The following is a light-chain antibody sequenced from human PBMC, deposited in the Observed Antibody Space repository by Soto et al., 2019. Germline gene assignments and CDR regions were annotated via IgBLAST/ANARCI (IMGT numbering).Light chain of an antibody. Sequence: DIEMTQFPSTLSASAGDRVTITCRASQSLSTWLAWYQQRPGQAPKLLIYHASTSESGVPSRFSGSGSGTEFTLTISSLQPDDSATYYCQQYNSYSNTFGPGTKVEIK. CDR1: QSLSTW. CDR2: HAS. CDR3: QQYNSYSNT. V-gene: IGKV1-5*01. J-gene: IGKJ2*01.